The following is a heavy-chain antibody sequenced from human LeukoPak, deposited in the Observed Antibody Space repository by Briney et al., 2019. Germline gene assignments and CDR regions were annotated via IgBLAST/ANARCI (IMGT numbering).Heavy chain of an antibody. CDR1: GFTFDDYA. V-gene: IGHV3-9*01. D-gene: IGHD3-10*01. CDR3: ARSPRGYFDY. Sequence: GGSLRLSCAASGFTFDDYAMHWVRQAPGKGLEWVSGISWNSGSIGYADSVKGRFTISRDNAKNSLYLQMNSLRAEDTAVYYCARSPRGYFDYWGQGTLVTVSS. CDR2: ISWNSGSI. J-gene: IGHJ4*02.